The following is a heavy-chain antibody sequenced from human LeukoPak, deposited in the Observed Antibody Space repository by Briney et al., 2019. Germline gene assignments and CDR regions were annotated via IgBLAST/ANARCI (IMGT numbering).Heavy chain of an antibody. D-gene: IGHD3-3*01. CDR3: ARERGGGGFGVVIKRSYYYMDV. CDR2: ISSSSTYK. J-gene: IGHJ6*03. CDR1: GASISSGYYY. Sequence: ETLSLTCNVSGASISSGYYYWSWVRQGPGKGLEWVSSISSSSTYKYYAGSVKGRFTISRDNAKNSLYLQMNSLRAEDTALYYCARERGGGGFGVVIKRSYYYMDVWGKGTTVTVSS. V-gene: IGHV3-21*01.